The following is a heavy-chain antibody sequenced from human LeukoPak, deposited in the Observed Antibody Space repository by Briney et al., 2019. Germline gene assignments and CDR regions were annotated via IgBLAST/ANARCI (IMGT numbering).Heavy chain of an antibody. CDR3: ARGRYCSSTSCYIKFDY. D-gene: IGHD2-2*02. CDR2: INPNSGGT. CDR1: GYTFTGYY. J-gene: IGHJ4*02. V-gene: IGHV1-2*06. Sequence: ASVKVSCKASGYTFTGYYMHWVRQAPGQGLEWMGRINPNSGGTNYAQKFQGRVTMTRDTSISTAYMELSRLRSDDTAVYYCARGRYCSSTSCYIKFDYWGQGTLVTVSS.